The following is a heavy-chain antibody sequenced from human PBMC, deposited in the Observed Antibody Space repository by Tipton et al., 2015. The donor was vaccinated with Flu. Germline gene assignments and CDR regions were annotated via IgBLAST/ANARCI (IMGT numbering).Heavy chain of an antibody. J-gene: IGHJ6*02. CDR2: ITGDSDIV. Sequence: SLRLSCAGGNFGPESRAMHWVRQRPGKGLEWVSGITGDSDIVAYADPVKGRFTVARDNAKNSLYLQMNSRGSEDTALYYCVVPNMDVRGQGTTVIVSS. V-gene: IGHV3-9*02. CDR3: VVPNMDV. CDR1: NFGPESRA. D-gene: IGHD6-6*01.